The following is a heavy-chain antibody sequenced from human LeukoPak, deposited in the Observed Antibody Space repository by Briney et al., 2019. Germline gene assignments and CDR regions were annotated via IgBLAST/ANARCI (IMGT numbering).Heavy chain of an antibody. CDR3: ASQTGYSSSLFLWAAFDI. CDR2: INSDGSST. J-gene: IGHJ3*02. CDR1: GFTFSSYE. V-gene: IGHV3-74*01. Sequence: GGSLRLSCAASGFTFSSYEMNWVRQAPGKGLVWVSRINSDGSSTSYADSVKGRFTISRDNAKNTLYLQMNSLRAEDTAVYYCASQTGYSSSLFLWAAFDIWGQGTMVTVSS. D-gene: IGHD6-13*01.